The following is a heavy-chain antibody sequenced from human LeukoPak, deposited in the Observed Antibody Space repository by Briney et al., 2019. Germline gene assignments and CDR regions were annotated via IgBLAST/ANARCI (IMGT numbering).Heavy chain of an antibody. J-gene: IGHJ5*02. V-gene: IGHV4-59*01. Sequence: NPSETLSLTCTVSGGSLSSYYWSWIRQPPGKGLEWIGYIYYSGSTNYNPSLKSRVTISVDTSKNQFSLKLSSVTAADTAVYYCARESIAAAGTNGFDPWGQGTLVIVSS. CDR3: ARESIAAAGTNGFDP. D-gene: IGHD6-13*01. CDR1: GGSLSSYY. CDR2: IYYSGST.